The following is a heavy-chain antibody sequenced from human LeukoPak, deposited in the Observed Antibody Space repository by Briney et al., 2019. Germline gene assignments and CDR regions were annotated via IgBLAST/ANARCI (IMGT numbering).Heavy chain of an antibody. J-gene: IGHJ4*02. CDR3: ARRSGWYLKKYYFDY. CDR1: GGSFSGYY. CDR2: INHSGST. Sequence: SETLSLTCAVYGGSFSGYYWSWIRQPPGKGLEWIGEINHSGSTNYNPSLKSRVTISVDTSKNQFSLKLSSVTAADTAVYYCARRSGWYLKKYYFDYWGQGTLVTVSP. D-gene: IGHD6-19*01. V-gene: IGHV4-34*01.